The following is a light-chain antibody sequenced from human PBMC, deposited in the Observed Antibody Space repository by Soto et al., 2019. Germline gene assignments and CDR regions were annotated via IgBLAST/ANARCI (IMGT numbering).Light chain of an antibody. Sequence: IVMTQSPATLSVSPGERVTLSCRASQNINSNLAWYQHKPGQAPRLLIYGASSRATGIPDRFSGSGSGTDFTLTISRLEPEDFAVYYCQQYGSSPTTFSQGTKVDI. CDR1: QNINSN. CDR3: QQYGSSPTT. CDR2: GAS. J-gene: IGKJ1*01. V-gene: IGKV3-20*01.